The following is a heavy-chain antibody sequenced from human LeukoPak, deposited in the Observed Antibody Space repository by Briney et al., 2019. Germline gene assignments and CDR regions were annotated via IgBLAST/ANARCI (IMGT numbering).Heavy chain of an antibody. J-gene: IGHJ5*02. D-gene: IGHD6-19*01. CDR3: AKGLSAVAGNCFDP. CDR1: GFTFNTYA. V-gene: IGHV3-23*01. Sequence: GGSLRLSCAASGFTFNTYAMSWVRLAPGKGLEWVSTVSENGRTTYYADSVNGRFTISRDNSKSTVDLQMNSLRVEDTAAYFCAKGLSAVAGNCFDPWGQGTLVTVSS. CDR2: VSENGRTT.